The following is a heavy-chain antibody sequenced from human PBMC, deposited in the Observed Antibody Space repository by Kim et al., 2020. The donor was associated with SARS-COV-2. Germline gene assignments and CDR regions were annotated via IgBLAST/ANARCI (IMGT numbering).Heavy chain of an antibody. CDR2: IYYSGST. V-gene: IGHV4-59*08. CDR3: ARLRRITIFGVVIITWFDP. J-gene: IGHJ5*02. Sequence: SETLSLTCTVSGGSISSYYWSWIRQPPGKGLEWFGYIYYSGSTNYNPSLKSRFTTSVDTTKNQFSLKLSSVTAADTAVYYCARLRRITIFGVVIITWFDPWGQGTLVTVSS. CDR1: GGSISSYY. D-gene: IGHD3-3*01.